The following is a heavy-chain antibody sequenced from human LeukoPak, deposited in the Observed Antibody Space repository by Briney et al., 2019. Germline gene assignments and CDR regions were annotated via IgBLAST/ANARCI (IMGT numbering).Heavy chain of an antibody. CDR3: ARDLGAANDQGFDY. J-gene: IGHJ4*02. CDR2: IYTSGST. Sequence: SETLSLTCTVSGGSISSGSYYWSWIRQPAGKGLEWIGRIYTSGSTNYNPSLKSRVTISVDTSKNQFSLKLSSVTAADTAVYYCARDLGAANDQGFDYWGQGTLVTVSS. V-gene: IGHV4-61*02. CDR1: GGSISSGSYY. D-gene: IGHD6-13*01.